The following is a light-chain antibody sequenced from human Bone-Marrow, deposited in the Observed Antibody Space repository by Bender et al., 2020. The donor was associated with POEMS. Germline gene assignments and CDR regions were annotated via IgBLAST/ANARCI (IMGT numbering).Light chain of an antibody. Sequence: QSVLTQPPSASGTPGHWVTISCSGSSSNIGAHAVNWYQHLPGTAPKLLIYSSHRRPSEVPDRFSDSRSGTSASLAISGLQSEDEADYYCAVWDDSLNGWVFGGGTKLTVL. CDR1: SSNIGAHA. CDR2: SSH. CDR3: AVWDDSLNGWV. V-gene: IGLV1-44*01. J-gene: IGLJ3*02.